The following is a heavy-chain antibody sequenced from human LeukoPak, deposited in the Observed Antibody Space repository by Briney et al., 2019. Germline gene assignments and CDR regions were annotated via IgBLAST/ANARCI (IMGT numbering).Heavy chain of an antibody. Sequence: SETLSLTCTVSGGSISSYYWSWIRQPPGKGLEWIGYIYYSASSNYNPSLKSRVSISVDTSKNKFSLKLNSVTAEDTAVYYCARDGTPNYSSGWVYMDVWGEGTTVTISS. J-gene: IGHJ6*03. CDR1: GGSISSYY. V-gene: IGHV4-59*12. D-gene: IGHD6-25*01. CDR2: IYYSASS. CDR3: ARDGTPNYSSGWVYMDV.